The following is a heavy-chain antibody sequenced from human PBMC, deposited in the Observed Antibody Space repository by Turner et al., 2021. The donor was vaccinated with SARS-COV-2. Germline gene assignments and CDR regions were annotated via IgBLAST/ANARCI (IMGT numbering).Heavy chain of an antibody. V-gene: IGHV4-59*01. D-gene: IGHD1-1*01. Sequence: QAHLQESGPGLVRPAEALSLTCSVSGDSIQSYYWAWIRQPPGMGPEWLVDIYSSGSPNYKPSLKSRVTIRTDTSKNQVILRLPSITAADTAMYFCARGGKDNPINANWYFDLWGRGIMVTVSS. CDR3: ARGGKDNPINANWYFDL. CDR2: IYSSGSP. CDR1: GDSIQSYY. J-gene: IGHJ2*01.